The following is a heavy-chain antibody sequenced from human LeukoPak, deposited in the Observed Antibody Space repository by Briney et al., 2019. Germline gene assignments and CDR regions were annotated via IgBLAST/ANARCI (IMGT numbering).Heavy chain of an antibody. CDR1: GYTFTSYA. D-gene: IGHD6-13*01. CDR2: INAGNGNT. V-gene: IGHV1-3*01. CDR3: ARQQLVPFDYYYGMDV. J-gene: IGHJ6*02. Sequence: APVKVSCKASGYTFTSYAMHWVRQAPGQRLEWMGWINAGNGNTKYSQKFQGRVTITRDTSASTAYMELSSLRSEDTAVYYCARQQLVPFDYYYGMDVWGQGTTVTVSS.